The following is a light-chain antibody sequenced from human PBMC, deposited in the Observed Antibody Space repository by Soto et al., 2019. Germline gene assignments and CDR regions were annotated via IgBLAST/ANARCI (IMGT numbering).Light chain of an antibody. J-gene: IGKJ1*01. CDR2: AAS. V-gene: IGKV1-39*01. CDR1: QSISNF. Sequence: DIKMTQSPSFLSASAGDRVTIFCRASQSISNFLHWYQQKPGKAPKLLIYAASKLESGVPSRFGGSGSGTDFTLTISSVQPEDFATYYCQQSYRNPRTFGLGTRVEIK. CDR3: QQSYRNPRT.